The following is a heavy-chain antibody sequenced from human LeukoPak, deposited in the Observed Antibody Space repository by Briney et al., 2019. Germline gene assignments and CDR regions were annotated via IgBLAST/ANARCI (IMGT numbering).Heavy chain of an antibody. D-gene: IGHD2-15*01. CDR3: ARHLCSGGSCYYYYMDV. Sequence: GESLKISCKGSGYRFTSYWIGWVRQMPGKGLEWMGIIYPGDSDTRYSPSFRGQVTISADKSISTAYLQWSSLKASDTAMYHCARHLCSGGSCYYYYMDVWGKGTTVTVSS. V-gene: IGHV5-51*01. CDR1: GYRFTSYW. CDR2: IYPGDSDT. J-gene: IGHJ6*03.